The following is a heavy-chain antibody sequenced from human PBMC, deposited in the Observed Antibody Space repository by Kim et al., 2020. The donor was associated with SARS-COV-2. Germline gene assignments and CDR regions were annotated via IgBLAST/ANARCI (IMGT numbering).Heavy chain of an antibody. Sequence: GGSLRLSCAASGFSFSSYWMSWVRQAPGKGLEWVANMKEDGGESYYVDSVKGRFTISRDNAKNSRYLQMGSLRVEDTAVYYCARDDGNRVVDYWGQGTLSPSPQ. D-gene: IGHD2-15*01. V-gene: IGHV3-7*01. CDR2: MKEDGGES. J-gene: IGHJ4*02. CDR3: ARDDGNRVVDY. CDR1: GFSFSSYW.